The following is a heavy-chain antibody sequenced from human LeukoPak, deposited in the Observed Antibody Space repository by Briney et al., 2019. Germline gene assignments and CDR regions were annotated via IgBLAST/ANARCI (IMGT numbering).Heavy chain of an antibody. CDR3: ATVVGIESGPYAVPGVLLV. CDR2: INHDGSEK. V-gene: IGHV3-7*01. CDR1: EFTPTTFW. J-gene: IGHJ6*04. Sequence: GGSLRLSCVAFEFTPTTFWMTWVRRAPGKGLEWVANINHDGSEKYYVDSVRGRFTISRDNANNSLYLQLNSLTAADKAVYYCATVVGIESGPYAVPGVLLVWGKGTTVIVSS. D-gene: IGHD5-12*01.